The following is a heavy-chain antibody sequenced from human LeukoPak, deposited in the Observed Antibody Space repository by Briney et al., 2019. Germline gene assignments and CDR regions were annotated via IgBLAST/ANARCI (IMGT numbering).Heavy chain of an antibody. D-gene: IGHD6-13*01. CDR1: GFTFSSYA. CDR3: AKDSSSWYYYGMDV. J-gene: IGHJ6*02. CDR2: ISGSGGST. V-gene: IGHV3-23*01. Sequence: GGSLRLSCAASGFTFSSYAMSWVRQAPGKGLEWVSAISGSGGSTHYADSVKGRFTISRDNSKNTLYLQMNSLRAEDTAVYYCAKDSSSWYYYGMDVWGQGTTVTVSS.